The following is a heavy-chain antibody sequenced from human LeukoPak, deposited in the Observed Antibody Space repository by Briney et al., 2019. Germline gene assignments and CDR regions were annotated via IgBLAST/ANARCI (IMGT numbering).Heavy chain of an antibody. CDR3: ARCQDTASDY. CDR2: IYYTGTT. Sequence: SETLPLTCTVSGGSISGTYYWSWIRQPPGKGLEWIGYIYYTGTTDSNPSLKSRVTISLDTSKNQFSLNLSSVTAADTAVYYCARCQDTASDYWGQGTLVTVSS. V-gene: IGHV4-59*08. J-gene: IGHJ4*02. CDR1: GGSISGTYY. D-gene: IGHD5-18*01.